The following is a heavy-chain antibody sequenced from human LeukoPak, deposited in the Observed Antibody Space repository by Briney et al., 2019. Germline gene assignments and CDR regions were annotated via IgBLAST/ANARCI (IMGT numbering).Heavy chain of an antibody. CDR2: IYPGDSNI. Sequence: GESLKISCKGSGYIFTRYWIGWVRQMPGRGLEWIWIIYPGDSNIRYSPSFQGQVSISADKSISTAYLLWSSLQASDTAMYYCARHRDSSGFPAAFDLWGQGTLVTVSS. D-gene: IGHD3-22*01. CDR1: GYIFTRYW. J-gene: IGHJ3*01. CDR3: ARHRDSSGFPAAFDL. V-gene: IGHV5-51*01.